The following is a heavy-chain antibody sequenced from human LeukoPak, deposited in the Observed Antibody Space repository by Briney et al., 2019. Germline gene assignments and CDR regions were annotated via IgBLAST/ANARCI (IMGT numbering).Heavy chain of an antibody. D-gene: IGHD3-22*01. Sequence: TGGSLRLSCAASGFTFDDYDMLWVRQAPGKGLEWVSSISWNSGSIGYADSVKGRFTISRDNAKNSLYLQMNSLKIEDMALYYCAKGTHYYYDSSGYLNFDYWGQGTLVTVSS. CDR2: ISWNSGSI. J-gene: IGHJ4*02. CDR1: GFTFDDYD. V-gene: IGHV3-9*03. CDR3: AKGTHYYYDSSGYLNFDY.